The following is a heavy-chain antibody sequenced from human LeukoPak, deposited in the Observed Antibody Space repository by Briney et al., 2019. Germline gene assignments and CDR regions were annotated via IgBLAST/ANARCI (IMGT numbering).Heavy chain of an antibody. D-gene: IGHD1-26*01. CDR1: GGTFSSYA. Sequence: GSSVNVSCKASGGTFSSYAISWVRQAPGQGLEWMGGIIPIFGTANYAQKFQGRVTITADESSSTAYMELSSLRSEDTAVYYCARARPGSYRFDYWGQGTLVTVSS. CDR2: IIPIFGTA. V-gene: IGHV1-69*01. CDR3: ARARPGSYRFDY. J-gene: IGHJ4*02.